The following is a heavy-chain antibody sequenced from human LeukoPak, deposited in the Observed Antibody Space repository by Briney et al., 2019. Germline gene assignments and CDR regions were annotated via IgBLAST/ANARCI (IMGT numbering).Heavy chain of an antibody. CDR2: ISGSGGST. V-gene: IGHV3-23*01. Sequence: GGSLRLSCAASGFTFSNYAMNWVRQAPGKGLEWVSCISGSGGSTYFAGSVKGRVTISRDNSKNTMYMQMNSLRVEDTAVYYCAKGGQDDDFWRFDYWGQGSLVTVSS. CDR3: AKGGQDDDFWRFDY. D-gene: IGHD3-3*01. CDR1: GFTFSNYA. J-gene: IGHJ4*02.